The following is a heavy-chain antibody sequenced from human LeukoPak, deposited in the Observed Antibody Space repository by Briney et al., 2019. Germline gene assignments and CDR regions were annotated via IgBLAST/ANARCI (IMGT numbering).Heavy chain of an antibody. CDR3: ARTYYYGSGSWNYFDY. CDR2: ISGSGGST. D-gene: IGHD3-10*01. J-gene: IGHJ4*02. V-gene: IGHV3-23*01. Sequence: GGSLRLSCAASGFTFSSYAMSWVRQAPGKGLEWVSAISGSGGSTYYADSVKGRFTISRDNSKNTLYLQMNSLRAEDTAVYYCARTYYYGSGSWNYFDYWGQGTLVTVPS. CDR1: GFTFSSYA.